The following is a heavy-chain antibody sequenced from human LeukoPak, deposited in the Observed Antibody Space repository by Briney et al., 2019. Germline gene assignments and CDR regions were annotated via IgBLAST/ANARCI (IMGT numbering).Heavy chain of an antibody. Sequence: SETLSLTCTVSGGSLSSTSHYWAWIRQPPGKGLEWVGSVYYSGSTYYNPSLKSRVTVSIDMSKNQFSLKLSSVTAADTAMYYCAGEVLTYYYGSGNYKNVHYWGQGNLVTVSS. J-gene: IGHJ4*02. CDR3: AGEVLTYYYGSGNYKNVHY. V-gene: IGHV4-39*02. D-gene: IGHD3-10*01. CDR2: VYYSGST. CDR1: GGSLSSTSHY.